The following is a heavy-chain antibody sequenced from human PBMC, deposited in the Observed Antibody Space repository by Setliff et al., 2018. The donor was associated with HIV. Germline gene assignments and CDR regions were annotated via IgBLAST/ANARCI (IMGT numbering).Heavy chain of an antibody. V-gene: IGHV4-34*11. Sequence: SETLSLTCAVYGGSFSGYYWNWIRQPPGKGLEWIGSIYYSGSTNYNPSLKSRVTISVVTSKNQFSLKLSSVTAADTAVYYCARGTLYYDYVWGTPFPFDYWGQGTLVTVSS. J-gene: IGHJ4*02. CDR1: GGSFSGYY. CDR3: ARGTLYYDYVWGTPFPFDY. D-gene: IGHD3-16*01. CDR2: IYYSGST.